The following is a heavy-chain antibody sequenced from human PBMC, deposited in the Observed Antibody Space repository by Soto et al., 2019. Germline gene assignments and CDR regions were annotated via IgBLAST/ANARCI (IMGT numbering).Heavy chain of an antibody. D-gene: IGHD4-17*01. Sequence: PGGSLRLSCTASGFTFHEYTMNWVRQAPGKGLEWVSGIYGAASGIFYADSVKGRFTISRDNSRNMVYLQMNNPRAEDTAVYYCAKDRHPDGVWDIDWWGQRARVTVSS. CDR2: IYGAASGI. CDR3: AKDRHPDGVWDIDW. CDR1: GFTFHEYT. J-gene: IGHJ4*02. V-gene: IGHV3-23*01.